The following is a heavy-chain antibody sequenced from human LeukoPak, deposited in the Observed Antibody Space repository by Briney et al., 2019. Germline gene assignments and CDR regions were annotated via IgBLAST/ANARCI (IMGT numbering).Heavy chain of an antibody. CDR2: IYYSGST. Sequence: PSQTLSLTCTVSGGSISSGSYYWSWIRQPPGKGLEWIGSIYYSGSTYYNPSLKSRVTISVDTSKNQFSLKLSSVTAADTAVYYCARAAGGYCSGGSCSLYYYYGMDVWGQGTTVTVSS. CDR1: GGSISSGSYY. CDR3: ARAAGGYCSGGSCSLYYYYGMDV. V-gene: IGHV4-39*07. J-gene: IGHJ6*02. D-gene: IGHD2-15*01.